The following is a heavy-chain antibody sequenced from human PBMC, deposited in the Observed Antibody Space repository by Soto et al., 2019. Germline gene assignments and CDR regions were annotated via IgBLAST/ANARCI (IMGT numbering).Heavy chain of an antibody. D-gene: IGHD2-2*01. CDR2: IIPRSATS. CDR3: AREGLVLVQTTVNSDYYYYAMDV. CDR1: GDTVSTYT. Sequence: ASGKASCETSGDTVSTYTITWMRQAHGQGLEWMGGIIPRSATSNYAQKFQGRVTITADESTSTAYMELSSLRSEDTAVYYCAREGLVLVQTTVNSDYYYYAMDVWGQGTTVTVSS. J-gene: IGHJ6*02. V-gene: IGHV1-69*13.